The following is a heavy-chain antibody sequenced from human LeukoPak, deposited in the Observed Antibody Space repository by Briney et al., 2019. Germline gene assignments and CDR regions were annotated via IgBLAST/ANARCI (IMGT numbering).Heavy chain of an antibody. CDR1: GGSISSYY. J-gene: IGHJ3*02. CDR3: AREYCSGGSCYSVAFDI. Sequence: SETLSLTCTVSGGSISSYYWSWIRQPPGKGLEWIGYIYYSGSTNYNPSLKSRVTISVDTSKNQFSLKLSSVTAADTAVYYCAREYCSGGSCYSVAFDIWGHGTMVTVSS. V-gene: IGHV4-59*01. D-gene: IGHD2-15*01. CDR2: IYYSGST.